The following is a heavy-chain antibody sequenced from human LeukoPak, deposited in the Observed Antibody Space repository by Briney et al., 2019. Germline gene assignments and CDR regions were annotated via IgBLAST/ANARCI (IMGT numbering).Heavy chain of an antibody. V-gene: IGHV4-59*08. D-gene: IGHD3-22*01. J-gene: IGHJ4*02. Sequence: PSETLSLTCTVSGVTFSSYDWSWIRQPPGKGLEWIGYIYYSGGTNYNPSLKSRVTISVDTSKKQFSLRLSPVAAADTAVYYCARRGGDSSGNFDYWGQGTLVTVSS. CDR2: IYYSGGT. CDR3: ARRGGDSSGNFDY. CDR1: GVTFSSYD.